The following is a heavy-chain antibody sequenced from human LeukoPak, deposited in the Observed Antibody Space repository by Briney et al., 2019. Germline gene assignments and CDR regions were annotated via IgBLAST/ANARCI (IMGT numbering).Heavy chain of an antibody. CDR1: GFTFSSYS. J-gene: IGHJ5*02. Sequence: GGALRLSCAASGFTFSSYSMNWVRQAPGKGLEWVSSISSSRSYKYYAASAKGRFTISRDNAKNSLYLQMNSLRAEDTAVYYCATLRVDWFDPWGQGTLVTGPS. CDR2: ISSSRSYK. CDR3: ATLRVDWFDP. V-gene: IGHV3-21*01.